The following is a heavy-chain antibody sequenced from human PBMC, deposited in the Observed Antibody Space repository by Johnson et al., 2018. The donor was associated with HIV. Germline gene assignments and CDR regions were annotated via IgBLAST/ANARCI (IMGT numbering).Heavy chain of an antibody. V-gene: IGHV3-30*02. D-gene: IGHD3-9*01. CDR3: AKRKRYFDWLSAFDI. J-gene: IGHJ3*02. Sequence: QVQLVESGGGVVQPGGSLRLSCAASGFTFSSYGMHWVRQAPGKGLEWVAFIRYDGSNKYYADSVKGRFTISRDNSKNTLYRQMNSLRAEDTAMYYCAKRKRYFDWLSAFDIWGQGTMVTVSS. CDR2: IRYDGSNK. CDR1: GFTFSSYG.